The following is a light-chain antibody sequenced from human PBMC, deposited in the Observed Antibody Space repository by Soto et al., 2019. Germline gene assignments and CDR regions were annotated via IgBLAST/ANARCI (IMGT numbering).Light chain of an antibody. CDR2: AAS. V-gene: IGKV1-39*01. CDR1: QSISSY. CDR3: QQSYSSPGT. Sequence: IQMTQSPSALSASVGDRVTITCRASQSISSYLNWYHQKEGKAPNLLIYAASSLQSGVPSRFSGSGSETDFILTISSLQPEDFATYYCQQSYSSPGTFGQGTKLQIK. J-gene: IGKJ2*02.